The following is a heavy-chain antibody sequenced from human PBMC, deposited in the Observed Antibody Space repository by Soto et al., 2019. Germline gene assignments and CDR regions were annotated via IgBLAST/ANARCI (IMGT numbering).Heavy chain of an antibody. J-gene: IGHJ4*02. CDR3: ARGSEMAHMSYQFDF. Sequence: PSETLSLTCTVSGGSVSSGGYYWSYIRQPPGKGLEWIGYIYYNGYTSYNSSLKSRVTISVDTSKNQFSLKLSSVTAADTAVYYCARGSEMAHMSYQFDFWGQGTLVTVS. CDR2: IYYNGYT. D-gene: IGHD2-21*01. V-gene: IGHV4-61*08. CDR1: GGSVSSGGYY.